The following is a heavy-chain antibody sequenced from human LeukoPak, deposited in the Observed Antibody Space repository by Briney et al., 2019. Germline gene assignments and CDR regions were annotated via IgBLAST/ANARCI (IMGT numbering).Heavy chain of an antibody. J-gene: IGHJ4*02. CDR2: ISYDGISK. CDR1: GFTFSNFA. CDR3: TRDDSTSYYFGNHDY. D-gene: IGHD3-22*01. V-gene: IGHV3-30*10. Sequence: PGGSLRLSCAASGFTFSNFAMHWVRQAPGKGLEWLTVISYDGISKYYTDSVQGRFTISRDNSKNTLYLQMNSLTAEDTGVYYCTRDDSTSYYFGNHDYWGQGTLVTVSS.